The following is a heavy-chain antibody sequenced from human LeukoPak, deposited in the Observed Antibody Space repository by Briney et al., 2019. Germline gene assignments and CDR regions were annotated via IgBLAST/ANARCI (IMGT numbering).Heavy chain of an antibody. CDR3: ARLGEYSNWFDP. V-gene: IGHV1-8*01. D-gene: IGHD3-16*01. CDR2: MNPNSGNT. Sequence: ASVKVSCKASGYTFISYDINWVRQATGQGLDWMGWMNPNSGNTGYAQKFQGRVTMTRSTSINTAYMELSSLTSDDTAVYYCARLGEYSNWFDPWGQGTLVIVSS. J-gene: IGHJ5*02. CDR1: GYTFISYD.